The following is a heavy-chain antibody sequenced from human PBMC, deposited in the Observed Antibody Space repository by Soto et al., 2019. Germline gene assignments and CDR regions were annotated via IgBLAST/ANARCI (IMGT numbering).Heavy chain of an antibody. CDR1: GYTFTSYG. V-gene: IGHV1-18*04. D-gene: IGHD3-16*01. CDR3: ARLKSDYAVNY. Sequence: QVQVVQSGAEVKEPGASVKVSCKASGYTFTSYGFSWVRQAPGQRPEWMGWISTWKDDKRDAQKFRDRVTMATDTSTSTAYMELRSRRSDGTAVYYCARLKSDYAVNYLGQGTLVTVSS. J-gene: IGHJ4*02. CDR2: ISTWKDDK.